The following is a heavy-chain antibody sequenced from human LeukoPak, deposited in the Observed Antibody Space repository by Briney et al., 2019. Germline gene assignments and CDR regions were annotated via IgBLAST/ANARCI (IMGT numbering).Heavy chain of an antibody. Sequence: PGGSLRLSCAASGFTFSSYAMSWVRQAPGKGLEWVSAISGSGGSTYHADSVKGRFTISRDNSKNTLYLQMNSLRAEDTAVYYCAFGSYGFYYFDYWGQGTLVTVSS. CDR2: ISGSGGST. V-gene: IGHV3-23*01. J-gene: IGHJ4*02. CDR1: GFTFSSYA. CDR3: AFGSYGFYYFDY. D-gene: IGHD2-15*01.